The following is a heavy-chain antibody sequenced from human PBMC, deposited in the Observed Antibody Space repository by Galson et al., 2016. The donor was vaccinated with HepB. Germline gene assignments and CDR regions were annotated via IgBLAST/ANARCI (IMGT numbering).Heavy chain of an antibody. CDR3: AKDEQWLVPDAFDI. CDR1: GFTFNNYV. V-gene: IGHV3-23*01. J-gene: IGHJ3*02. D-gene: IGHD6-19*01. CDR2: ISGSGDIT. Sequence: SLRLSCAASGFTFNNYVMNWVRQAPGKGLEWVSGISGSGDITYYAHSVKGRFTISRDNSKSTLHLQMNSLRAEDTAVYYCAKDEQWLVPDAFDIWGQGTMFTVSS.